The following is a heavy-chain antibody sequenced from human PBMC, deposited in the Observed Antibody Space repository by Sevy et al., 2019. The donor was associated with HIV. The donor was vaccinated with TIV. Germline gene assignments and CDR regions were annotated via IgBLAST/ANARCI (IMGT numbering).Heavy chain of an antibody. CDR3: ASKRGYTHGPCES. D-gene: IGHD5-12*01. Sequence: SETLSLTCDVSGGSGSNGDYYWSWIRQPPGKGLEWFGYIYYSGSGYYNPFLKSRVTISVDTSKNQFSLKLKSVTAADTAIYYCASKRGYTHGPCESWGQGTLVTVSS. V-gene: IGHV4-30-4*01. CDR1: GGSGSNGDYY. J-gene: IGHJ5*02. CDR2: IYYSGSG.